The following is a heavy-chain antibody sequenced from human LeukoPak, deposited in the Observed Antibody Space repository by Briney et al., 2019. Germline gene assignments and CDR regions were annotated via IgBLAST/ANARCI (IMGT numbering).Heavy chain of an antibody. CDR2: ISYDGSNK. J-gene: IGHJ6*02. V-gene: IGHV3-30*04. CDR1: GFTFSSYA. Sequence: PGRSLRLSCAASGFTFSSYAMHWVRQAPGKGLEWVAVISYDGSNKHYADSVKGRFTISRDNSKNTLYLQMNSLRAEDTAVYYCASGYYGSGSYYYYYGMDVWGQGTTVTVSS. D-gene: IGHD3-10*01. CDR3: ASGYYGSGSYYYYYGMDV.